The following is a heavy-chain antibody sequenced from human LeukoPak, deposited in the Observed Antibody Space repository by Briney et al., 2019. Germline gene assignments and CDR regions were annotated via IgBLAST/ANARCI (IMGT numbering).Heavy chain of an antibody. CDR1: GFTFSNAW. Sequence: GGSLRLSCEASGFTFSNAWMSWVRQAPGKGLEWVGRIKSKTDGGTTDYAAPVKGRFTISRDDSKNTLYLQMNSLKTEDTAVYYCTTDLGYNWNYAIDYWGQGTLVTVSS. J-gene: IGHJ4*02. CDR3: TTDLGYNWNYAIDY. V-gene: IGHV3-15*01. D-gene: IGHD1-7*01. CDR2: IKSKTDGGTT.